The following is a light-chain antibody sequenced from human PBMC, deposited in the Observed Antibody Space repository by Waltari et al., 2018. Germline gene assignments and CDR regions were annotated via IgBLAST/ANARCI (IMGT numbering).Light chain of an antibody. Sequence: QSAPTQPASVSGSPGQSITISRTGTSSDIGSYDLVSWYQHHPGKAPKLMLYEVTKRPSGVSTRFSGSKSGNTASLTISGLQADDEADYYCYSYANGRVFGGGTKLTVL. V-gene: IGLV2-23*02. CDR2: EVT. CDR3: YSYANGRV. J-gene: IGLJ3*02. CDR1: SSDIGSYDL.